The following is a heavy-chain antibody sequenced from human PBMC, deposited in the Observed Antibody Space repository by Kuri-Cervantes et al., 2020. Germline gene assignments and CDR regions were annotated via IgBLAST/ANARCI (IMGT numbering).Heavy chain of an antibody. CDR2: INPIDGGT. J-gene: IGHJ4*02. V-gene: IGHV1-46*01. CDR1: GYTFTQFH. Sequence: ASVKVSCKASGYTFTQFHIHWVRQAPGQGLEWMGIINPIDGGTTYAQKFQARVTMTRDTSTSTVYMELSSLRSEDTAVYYCAREQDGHFDYWGQGTLVTVSS. CDR3: AREQDGHFDY.